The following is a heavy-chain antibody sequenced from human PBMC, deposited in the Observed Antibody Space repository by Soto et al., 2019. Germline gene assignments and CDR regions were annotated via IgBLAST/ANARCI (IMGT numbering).Heavy chain of an antibody. D-gene: IGHD2-2*01. Sequence: QVQLVQSGAEVKKPGSSVKVSCKASGGSFRRYAISWVRQAPGQGLEWMGGILPIFGSPSHAQKFQGRATITADESTSTAYLELTSLTCEDTAMYYCVFGDCTSTSCSYYFYGLDVWGQGTTVTVSS. CDR3: VFGDCTSTSCSYYFYGLDV. CDR2: ILPIFGSP. J-gene: IGHJ6*02. CDR1: GGSFRRYA. V-gene: IGHV1-69*01.